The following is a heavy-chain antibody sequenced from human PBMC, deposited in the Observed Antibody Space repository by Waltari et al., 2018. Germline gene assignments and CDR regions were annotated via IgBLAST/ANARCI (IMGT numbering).Heavy chain of an antibody. D-gene: IGHD2-2*01. CDR1: GGPFSSYA. Sequence: QVQLVQSGAEVKKPGSSVKVSCKASGGPFSSYAISWVRQAPGQGLEWMGGIIPILGIANDAQKFQGRVTITADKSTSTAYMELSSLRSEDTAVYYCASSTRISWYFDLWGRGTLVTVSS. J-gene: IGHJ2*01. CDR2: IIPILGIA. V-gene: IGHV1-69*10. CDR3: ASSTRISWYFDL.